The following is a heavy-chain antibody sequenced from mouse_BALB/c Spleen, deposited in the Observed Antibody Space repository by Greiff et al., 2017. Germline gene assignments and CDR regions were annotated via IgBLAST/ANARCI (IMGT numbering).Heavy chain of an antibody. CDR2: ISSGSSTI. Sequence: EVKLMESGGGLVQPGGSRKLSCAASGFTFSSFGMPWVRQAPEKGLEWVAYISSGSSTIYYADTVKGRFTISRDNPKNTLFLQMTSLRSEDTAMYYCARAYGNYYYAMDYWGQGTSVTVSS. J-gene: IGHJ4*01. CDR1: GFTFSSFG. V-gene: IGHV5-17*02. CDR3: ARAYGNYYYAMDY. D-gene: IGHD2-1*01.